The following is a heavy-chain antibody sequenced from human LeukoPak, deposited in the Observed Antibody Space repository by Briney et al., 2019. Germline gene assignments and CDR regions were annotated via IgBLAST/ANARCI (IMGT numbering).Heavy chain of an antibody. CDR2: ISSSSSYI. V-gene: IGHV3-21*01. CDR1: GFTFSSYS. Sequence: GGSLRLSCAASGFTFSSYSMNWVRQAPGKGLEWASSISSSSSYIYYADSVKGRFTISRDNAKNSLYLQMNSLRAEDTAVYYCAREHCSSTSRYSYWYFDLWGRGTLVTVSS. J-gene: IGHJ2*01. CDR3: AREHCSSTSRYSYWYFDL. D-gene: IGHD2-2*01.